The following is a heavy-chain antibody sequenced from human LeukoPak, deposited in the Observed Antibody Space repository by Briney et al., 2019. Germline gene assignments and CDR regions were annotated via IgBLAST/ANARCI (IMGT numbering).Heavy chain of an antibody. V-gene: IGHV3-15*01. J-gene: IGHJ4*02. CDR3: TPGHYSSL. CDR2: IKSQADGGTA. D-gene: IGHD6-13*01. CDR1: RLSLSNVY. Sequence: GGSLRLSCAASRLSLSNVYVRWVRQTPGKGLEWVGHIKSQADGGTADYAASVKGRFSISRDDSANTLYLQMNSLKTEDTAVYYCTPGHYSSLWGQGTLVTVSS.